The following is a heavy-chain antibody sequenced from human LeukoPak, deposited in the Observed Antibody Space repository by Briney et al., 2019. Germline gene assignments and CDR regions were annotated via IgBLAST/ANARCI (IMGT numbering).Heavy chain of an antibody. CDR2: IYYSGST. CDR3: ARDGGGTNWSRYYGMDV. J-gene: IGHJ6*02. V-gene: IGHV4-59*01. D-gene: IGHD1-1*01. CDR1: GGSISTYY. Sequence: SETLSLTCAVSGGSISTYYWSWIRQPPGKGLEWIGNIYYSGSTTYHPSLKSRVAISVDTSKNQFSLTLTSVTAADTAGYYWARDGGGTNWSRYYGMDVGGQGTTVTVS.